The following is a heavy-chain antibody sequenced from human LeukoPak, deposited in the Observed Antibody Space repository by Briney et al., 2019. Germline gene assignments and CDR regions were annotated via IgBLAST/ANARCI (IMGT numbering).Heavy chain of an antibody. CDR2: IHYSGTT. CDR3: ARHDSYALGSHPLDV. Sequence: SETLSLTCTVSGGSISGYYWGWIRLPPGKGLEWIAYIHYSGTTNYNPSLRSRVTISVDTSKNQFSLKVNSVTATDTAVYFCARHDSYALGSHPLDVWGQGTTVIVSS. J-gene: IGHJ6*02. CDR1: GGSISGYY. V-gene: IGHV4-59*08. D-gene: IGHD3-10*01.